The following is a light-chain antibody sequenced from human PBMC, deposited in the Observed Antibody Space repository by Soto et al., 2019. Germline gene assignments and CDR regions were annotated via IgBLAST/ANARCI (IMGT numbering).Light chain of an antibody. CDR1: SGHSSYA. CDR2: LDSDGSH. J-gene: IGLJ2*01. V-gene: IGLV4-69*01. CDR3: QTWGTGIHVV. Sequence: QPVLTQSPSSSASLGASVKLTCTLSSGHSSYAIAWHQQQPEKGPRYLMKLDSDGSHTKGDAIPDRFSGSSSGAERYLTISSLQSYDEADYYCQTWGTGIHVVFGGGTKLTVL.